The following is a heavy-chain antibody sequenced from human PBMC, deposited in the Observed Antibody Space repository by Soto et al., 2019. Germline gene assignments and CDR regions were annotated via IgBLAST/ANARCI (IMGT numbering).Heavy chain of an antibody. J-gene: IGHJ4*02. V-gene: IGHV1-69*13. CDR3: ARDPRYYDSSGRESDY. D-gene: IGHD3-22*01. Sequence: SVKVSFKASGGTFSSYAISWVRQAPGQGLEWMGGIIPIFGTANYAQKFQGRVTITADESTSTAYMELSSLRSEDTAVYYCARDPRYYDSSGRESDYWGQGTLVTVSS. CDR1: GGTFSSYA. CDR2: IIPIFGTA.